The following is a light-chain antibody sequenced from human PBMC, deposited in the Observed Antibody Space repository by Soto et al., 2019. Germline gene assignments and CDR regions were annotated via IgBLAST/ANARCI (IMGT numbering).Light chain of an antibody. CDR2: ATS. Sequence: DIQMTQSPSSLSASVGDRVTITCRASQTISTYLNWLQQKPGKAPEVLIYATSSLQSGVPARFSGSGSGTEFTLTISSLQPEDVATYYCQQTYSRVLSFXGGTKVDIK. V-gene: IGKV1-39*01. CDR3: QQTYSRVLS. J-gene: IGKJ4*01. CDR1: QTISTY.